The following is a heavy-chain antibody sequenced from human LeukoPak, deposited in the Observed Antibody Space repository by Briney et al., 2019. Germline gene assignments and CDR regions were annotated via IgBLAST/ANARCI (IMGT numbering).Heavy chain of an antibody. J-gene: IGHJ4*02. Sequence: GGSLRLSCAASGFTFSGYEMNWVRQAPGKGLEWVSYITSNGRTKYYADSVKGRFTISRDKAKNSLYLQMNSLRAEDTAVYYCARDAQWLPDYWGQGTLVTVSS. CDR2: ITSNGRTK. CDR1: GFTFSGYE. V-gene: IGHV3-48*03. CDR3: ARDAQWLPDY. D-gene: IGHD3-22*01.